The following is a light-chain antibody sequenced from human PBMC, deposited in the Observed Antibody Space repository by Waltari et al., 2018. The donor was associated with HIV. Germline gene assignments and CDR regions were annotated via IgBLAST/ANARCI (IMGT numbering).Light chain of an antibody. CDR2: TAS. Sequence: DIQMTQSPSSLSASVGDRVTITCRASQSISSFLNWYQQKPGKAPSLLIYTASSLQSGVPSRFRGSGSGTDFTLTISSLQPEDFATYYCQQSYSTPPWTFGQGTKLEIK. V-gene: IGKV1-39*01. CDR1: QSISSF. CDR3: QQSYSTPPWT. J-gene: IGKJ2*02.